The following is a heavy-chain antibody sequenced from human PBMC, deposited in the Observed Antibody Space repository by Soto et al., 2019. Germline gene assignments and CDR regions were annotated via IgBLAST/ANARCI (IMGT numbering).Heavy chain of an antibody. CDR3: ARDQHYSGYDSFDY. CDR2: IIPILGIA. CDR1: GGTFSSYT. D-gene: IGHD5-12*01. V-gene: IGHV1-69*04. Sequence: SVKVSCKASGGTFSSYTISWVRQAPGQGLEWMGRIIPILGIANYAQKFQGRVTITADKSTSTAYMELSSLRPEDTAVYYCARDQHYSGYDSFDYWGQGTLVTVSS. J-gene: IGHJ4*02.